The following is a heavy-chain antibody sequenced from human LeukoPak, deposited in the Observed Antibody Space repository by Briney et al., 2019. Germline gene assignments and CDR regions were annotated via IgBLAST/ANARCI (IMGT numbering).Heavy chain of an antibody. CDR2: INHRGST. Sequence: SETLSLTCAVYGGSFSGYYWTWIRQTPGKGLEWIGEINHRGSTNYNPSLESRVTVSVDTSKNHFSLDLTSVTAADTAVYYCASGGWYRGYWGQGTLVTVSS. CDR1: GGSFSGYY. J-gene: IGHJ4*02. D-gene: IGHD2-15*01. CDR3: ASGGWYRGY. V-gene: IGHV4-34*01.